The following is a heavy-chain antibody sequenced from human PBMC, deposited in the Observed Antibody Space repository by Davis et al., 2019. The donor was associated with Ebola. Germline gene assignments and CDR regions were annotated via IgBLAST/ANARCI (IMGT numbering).Heavy chain of an antibody. D-gene: IGHD1-20*01. CDR3: ASLRRTITGMDDAFDI. CDR2: IYPGDSDT. Sequence: GESLKISCKGSGYTFTSYWIGWVRQMPGKGLECMGIIYPGDSDTRYSPSFRGQVTISADNSIKTAFLQWSSLKASDTAMYYCASLRRTITGMDDAFDIWGQGTMVTVSS. CDR1: GYTFTSYW. J-gene: IGHJ3*02. V-gene: IGHV5-51*01.